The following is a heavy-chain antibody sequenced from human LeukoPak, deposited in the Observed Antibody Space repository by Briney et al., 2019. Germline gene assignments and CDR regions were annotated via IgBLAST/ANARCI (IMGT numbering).Heavy chain of an antibody. D-gene: IGHD6-13*01. J-gene: IGHJ4*02. CDR1: GFTFGSYN. CDR2: IGSAGSTK. V-gene: IGHV3-48*01. CDR3: ARDRYSINLYMTCDY. Sequence: GGSLRLSCAVSGFTFGSYNMNWVRQAPGKGLEWVSYIGSAGSTKFYADSVKGRFTVSRDNAKNSLFLQMNSLRAEDTAVYYCARDRYSINLYMTCDYWGQGTLVTVSS.